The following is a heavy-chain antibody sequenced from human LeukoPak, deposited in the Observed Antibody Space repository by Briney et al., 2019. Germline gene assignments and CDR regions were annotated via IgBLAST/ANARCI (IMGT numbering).Heavy chain of an antibody. Sequence: SETLSLTCTVSGGSFSSYYWSWIRQPPGRGLEWIGYIYYSGSTNYNPSLKSRVTISVDTSKNQFSLKLSSVAAADTAVYYCARGMGGHYYYYYYMDVWGKGTTVTVSS. CDR3: ARGMGGHYYYYYYMDV. CDR1: GGSFSSYY. J-gene: IGHJ6*03. V-gene: IGHV4-59*01. CDR2: IYYSGST. D-gene: IGHD3-16*01.